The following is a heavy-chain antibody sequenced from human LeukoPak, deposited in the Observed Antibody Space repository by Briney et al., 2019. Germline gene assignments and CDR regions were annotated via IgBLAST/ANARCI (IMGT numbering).Heavy chain of an antibody. CDR3: ARVGSAYSHWFDP. J-gene: IGHJ5*02. D-gene: IGHD5-18*01. CDR1: GGSISSYY. V-gene: IGHV4-59*01. CDR2: IYYSGST. Sequence: SETLSLTCTVSGGSISSYYWSWIRQPPGKGLEWIGYIYYSGSTNYNPSLKSRVTISVDTSKNQFSLKLSSVTAADTALYYCARVGSAYSHWFDPWGQGILVTVSS.